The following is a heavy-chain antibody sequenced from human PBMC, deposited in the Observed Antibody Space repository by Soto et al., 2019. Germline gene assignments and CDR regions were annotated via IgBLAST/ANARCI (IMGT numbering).Heavy chain of an antibody. V-gene: IGHV1-69*01. CDR2: IIPKLGSA. J-gene: IGHJ4*02. D-gene: IGHD5-12*01. CDR1: GGGNLRDYR. CDR3: ARGGGGYNFGAAH. Sequence: QVQLVQSGAEVKKPGSSVQVSCKASGGGNLRDYRTTWVRQAPGQGLEWMGGIIPKLGSANYAQNFQGRVTVTADESTSIVYMELRSLRFEDTAVYYCARGGGGYNFGAAHWGQGTPVTVPS.